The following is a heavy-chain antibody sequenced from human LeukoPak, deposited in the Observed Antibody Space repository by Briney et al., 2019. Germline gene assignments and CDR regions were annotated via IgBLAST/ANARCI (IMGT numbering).Heavy chain of an antibody. D-gene: IGHD6-19*01. V-gene: IGHV3-53*01. CDR3: ARERSGWSYTFDY. J-gene: IGHJ4*02. CDR2: IYSDGST. Sequence: PGGSLRLSCAASGFTVSSNYMSWVRQAPGKGLEWVSIIYSDGSTYYADSVKGRFTITRDNSKNTLYLQMNSLRAEDTAVYYCARERSGWSYTFDYWGQGTLVTVSS. CDR1: GFTVSSNY.